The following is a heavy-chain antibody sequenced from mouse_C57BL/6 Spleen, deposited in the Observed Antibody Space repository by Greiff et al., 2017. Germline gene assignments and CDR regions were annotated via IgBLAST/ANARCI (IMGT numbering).Heavy chain of an antibody. CDR3: AKRGIDWYFDV. D-gene: IGHD2-12*01. CDR1: GFSLTSYG. CDR2: IWRGGST. Sequence: VMLVESGPGLVQPSQSLSITCTVSGFSLTSYGVHWVRQSPGKGLEWLGVIWRGGSTDYNAAFMSRLSITKDNSKSQVFFKMNSLQADDTAIYYCAKRGIDWYFDVWGTGTTVTVSS. V-gene: IGHV2-5*01. J-gene: IGHJ1*03.